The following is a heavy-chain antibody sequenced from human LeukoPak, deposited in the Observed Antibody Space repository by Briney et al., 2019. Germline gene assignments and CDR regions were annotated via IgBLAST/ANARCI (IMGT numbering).Heavy chain of an antibody. J-gene: IGHJ4*02. CDR3: ARGSLITMVRGVIY. V-gene: IGHV3-7*01. CDR1: GFTFSSYC. D-gene: IGHD3-10*01. CDR2: IKQDGSEK. Sequence: PGGSLRLSCAASGFTFSSYCMSWVRQAPGKGQEWVANIKQDGSEKYYVDSVKGRFTISRDNAKNSLYLQMNSLRAEDTAVYYCARGSLITMVRGVIYWGQGTLVTVSS.